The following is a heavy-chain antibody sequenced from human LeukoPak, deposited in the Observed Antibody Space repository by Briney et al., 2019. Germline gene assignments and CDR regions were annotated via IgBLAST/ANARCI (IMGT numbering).Heavy chain of an antibody. CDR2: IRSKGNSYTT. V-gene: IGHV3-73*01. J-gene: IGHJ6*03. CDR3: ARGHNSSSSGFYYYYMDV. Sequence: GGSLRLSCAASGFTFSDSAMHWVRQASGKGREWGGRIRSKGNSYTTAYAASIEGRFTISRDDSKNTAYLQMNSLKTEDTAVYYCARGHNSSSSGFYYYYMDVWGRGTTVTVSS. D-gene: IGHD6-6*01. CDR1: GFTFSDSA.